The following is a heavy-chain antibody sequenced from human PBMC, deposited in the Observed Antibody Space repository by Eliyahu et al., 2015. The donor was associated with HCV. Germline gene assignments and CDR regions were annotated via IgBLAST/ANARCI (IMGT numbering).Heavy chain of an antibody. Sequence: LVKPSETLSLTCSVSGGSISSYYWTWIRQPPGKGLEWIGYIYDSGSTKYNPSLKSRVTMSVDTSKNQFSLKMSSVTAADTAVYYCAAVGGPTAMGSHFDYWGQGTLVTVSS. CDR1: GGSISSYY. D-gene: IGHD2-2*01. CDR3: AAVGGPTAMGSHFDY. V-gene: IGHV4-59*01. CDR2: IYDSGST. J-gene: IGHJ4*02.